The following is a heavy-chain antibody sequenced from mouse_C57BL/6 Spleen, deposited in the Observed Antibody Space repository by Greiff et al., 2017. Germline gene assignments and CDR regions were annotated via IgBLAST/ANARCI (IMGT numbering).Heavy chain of an antibody. CDR3: AREGYYYYGSSLFDY. D-gene: IGHD1-1*01. CDR1: GYTFTRYG. J-gene: IGHJ2*01. CDR2: IYPRSGNT. V-gene: IGHV1-81*01. Sequence: VQLQQSGAELARPGASVKLSCKASGYTFTRYGISWVKQRTGQGLEWIGEIYPRSGNTYYNEKFKGKATLTADKSSSTAYMELRSLTSEDSAVYFCAREGYYYYGSSLFDYWGQGTTLTVSS.